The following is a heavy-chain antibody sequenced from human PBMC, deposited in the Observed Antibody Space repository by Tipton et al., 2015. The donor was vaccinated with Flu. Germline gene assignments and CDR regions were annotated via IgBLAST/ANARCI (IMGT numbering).Heavy chain of an antibody. CDR3: AMGGGIVGANRP. Sequence: SLRLSCAASGFAVSSDYMSWVRQAPGKGLEFVSVIYGDFSTHYADSVKGRFTLSRDNSKNTLYLEMNNLRVGDTAMYYCAMGGGIVGANRPWGQGTLVTVSS. CDR2: IYGDFST. J-gene: IGHJ5*02. D-gene: IGHD1-26*01. V-gene: IGHV3-66*01. CDR1: GFAVSSDY.